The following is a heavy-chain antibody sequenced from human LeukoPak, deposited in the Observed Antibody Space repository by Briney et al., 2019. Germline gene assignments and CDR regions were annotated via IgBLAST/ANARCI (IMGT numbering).Heavy chain of an antibody. J-gene: IGHJ4*02. CDR3: ASEHYDSSGYYPGGFDY. Sequence: GGSLRLSCAASGFTFSDCYMSWVRQAPGKGLEWVSYISSSGSTIYYADSVKGRFTISRDNAKNSLYLQMNSLRAEDTAVYYCASEHYDSSGYYPGGFDYWGQGTLVTVSS. D-gene: IGHD3-22*01. V-gene: IGHV3-11*01. CDR2: ISSSGSTI. CDR1: GFTFSDCY.